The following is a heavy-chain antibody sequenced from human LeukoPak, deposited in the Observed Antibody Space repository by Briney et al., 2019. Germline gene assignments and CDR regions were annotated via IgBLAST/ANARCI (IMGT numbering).Heavy chain of an antibody. CDR1: GYSISSGYY. D-gene: IGHD4-23*01. CDR2: IYYSGST. J-gene: IGHJ4*02. CDR3: ASGCNAPNVDY. Sequence: SETLSLTCTVSGYSISSGYYWGCIRQPPGKVLEWIGSIYYSGSTYYNPSLKSRVTISVDTSKNQFSLKLNSVTAADTAVYYCASGCNAPNVDYWGQGTLVTVSS. V-gene: IGHV4-38-2*02.